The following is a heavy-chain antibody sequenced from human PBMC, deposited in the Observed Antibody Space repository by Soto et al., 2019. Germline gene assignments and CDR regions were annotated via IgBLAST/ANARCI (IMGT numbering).Heavy chain of an antibody. CDR3: AREKRSGGYYYGMDV. CDR1: GGTFSNYG. CDR2: IIPIFGTA. V-gene: IGHV1-69*13. J-gene: IGHJ6*02. D-gene: IGHD2-15*01. Sequence: GASVKVSCKASGGTFSNYGISWVRQAPGQGLEWMGGIIPIFGTANYAQKFQGRVTITADESTSTVYMDLSSLRSEDTAVYYCAREKRSGGYYYGMDVWGQGTTVTVSS.